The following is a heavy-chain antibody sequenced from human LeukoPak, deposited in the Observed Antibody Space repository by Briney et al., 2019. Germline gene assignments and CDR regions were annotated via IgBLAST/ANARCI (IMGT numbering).Heavy chain of an antibody. J-gene: IGHJ4*02. CDR1: GGSITSYY. Sequence: SETLSLTCSVSGGSITSYYWSWIRQPPGKGLKWIGYIYYSGSTYYNPSLNSRVTISVDTSKNQFSLRLRSVTAADTAVYYCATLPGGQLWSSFDYWGQGTLVTVSS. CDR3: ATLPGGQLWSSFDY. V-gene: IGHV4-59*06. CDR2: IYYSGST. D-gene: IGHD5-18*01.